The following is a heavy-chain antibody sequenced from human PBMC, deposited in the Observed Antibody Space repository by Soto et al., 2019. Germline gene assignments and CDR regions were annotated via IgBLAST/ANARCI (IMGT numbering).Heavy chain of an antibody. CDR2: IKEDGGVK. J-gene: IGHJ4*02. V-gene: IGHV3-7*03. CDR3: SSSDHSAGPH. CDR1: GFSISYYW. Sequence: PGGSLRLSCTASVSGFSISYYWMSWVRQAPGKGLEWVAHIKEDGGVKLYADSVEGRFTISRDNAKNTLYLEMDSLRVEDTAVYFCSSSDHSAGPHWGPGTLVTVSS. D-gene: IGHD6-13*01.